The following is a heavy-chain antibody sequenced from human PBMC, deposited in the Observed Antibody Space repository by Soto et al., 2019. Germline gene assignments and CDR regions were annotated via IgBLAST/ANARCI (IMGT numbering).Heavy chain of an antibody. Sequence: LRLSYAASGFTFDDYAMSWARQAPGKGLEWVSGLSYNSGTIGYADSVKGRFTISRDNAKKSLYLQMNSLRAEDTALYYCAKGSDRGYSYGYDYWGQGTLVTVSS. CDR2: LSYNSGTI. D-gene: IGHD5-18*01. J-gene: IGHJ4*02. CDR1: GFTFDDYA. CDR3: AKGSDRGYSYGYDY. V-gene: IGHV3-9*01.